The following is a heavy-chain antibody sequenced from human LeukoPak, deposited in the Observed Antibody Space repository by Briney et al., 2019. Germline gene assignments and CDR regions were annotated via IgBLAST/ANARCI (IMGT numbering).Heavy chain of an antibody. Sequence: ASVKVSCKASGYTFTTYGITWVRQAPGQGLEWMGWISGYNGNTIYAQKLQGRVTMTTDTSTSTAYMGLRSLRSDDTAVYYCARGDYGGNPGYCGQGTLVTVSS. CDR2: ISGYNGNT. V-gene: IGHV1-18*01. CDR3: ARGDYGGNPGY. CDR1: GYTFTTYG. D-gene: IGHD4-23*01. J-gene: IGHJ4*02.